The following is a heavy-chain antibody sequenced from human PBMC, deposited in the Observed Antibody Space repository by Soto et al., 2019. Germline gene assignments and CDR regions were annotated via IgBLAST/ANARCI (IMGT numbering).Heavy chain of an antibody. D-gene: IGHD3-9*01. CDR1: GYTFTGYY. CDR2: INPNSGGT. V-gene: IGHV1-2*02. Sequence: QVQLVQSGAEVKKPGASVKVSCKASGYTFTGYYMHCVRQAPGQGLDRMGWINPNSGGTNYAQTFQGGVIMTRDTSISTACMELSRLRSDDTAVYYCARRVGDYDILTGPFDPLVQGTLVTVSS. J-gene: IGHJ5*02. CDR3: ARRVGDYDILTGPFDP.